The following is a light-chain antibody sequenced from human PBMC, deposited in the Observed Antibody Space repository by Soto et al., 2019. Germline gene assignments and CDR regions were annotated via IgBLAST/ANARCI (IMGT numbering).Light chain of an antibody. V-gene: IGKV3-20*01. Sequence: EIVLTQSPDTLSLSPGDRATLSCRASQSVTYRYLAWYQQKPGQAPRLLIYDASSRATGIPDRFSGGGSGTDFTLTISRLEPEDFAVYYCQQFSSYPLTFGGGTKVDIK. CDR1: QSVTYRY. J-gene: IGKJ4*01. CDR2: DAS. CDR3: QQFSSYPLT.